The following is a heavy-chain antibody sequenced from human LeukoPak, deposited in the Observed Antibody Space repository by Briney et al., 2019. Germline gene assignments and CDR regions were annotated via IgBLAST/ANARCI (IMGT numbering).Heavy chain of an antibody. Sequence: PGRSLRLSCAASGFPFSSYGIHWVRQAPGKGLEWVAVISYDGRNKYYADSVKGRFTISRDNSKNTLYLQMNSLRAEDTAVYYCAKEEGRGSLYYFDYWGQGTLVTVSS. CDR3: AKEEGRGSLYYFDY. CDR2: ISYDGRNK. V-gene: IGHV3-30*18. D-gene: IGHD2-15*01. J-gene: IGHJ4*02. CDR1: GFPFSSYG.